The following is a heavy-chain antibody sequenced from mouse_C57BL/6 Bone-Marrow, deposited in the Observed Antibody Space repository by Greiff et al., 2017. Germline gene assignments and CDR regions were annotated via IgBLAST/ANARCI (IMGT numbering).Heavy chain of an antibody. CDR3: SRIVYVPFAY. V-gene: IGHV8-8*01. J-gene: IGHJ3*01. Sequence: QVTLKVSGPGILQPSQTLSLTCSFSGFSLSTFAMGVGCIRQPSGKGLEWLAHIWWDDDKYYNPALKSRLTISKDTSKNQGFLKIANVDTADTATYYYSRIVYVPFAYWGQGTLVTVAA. CDR2: IWWDDDK. CDR1: GFSLSTFAMG. D-gene: IGHD1-1*01.